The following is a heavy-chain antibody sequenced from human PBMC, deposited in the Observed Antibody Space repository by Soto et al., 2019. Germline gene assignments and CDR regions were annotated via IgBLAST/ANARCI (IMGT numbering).Heavy chain of an antibody. CDR1: GFIFSSYA. D-gene: IGHD6-19*01. Sequence: GGSLRPSCAASGFIFSSYAMHWVRQAPGKGLEWVAVISYGGDNKYYADAVKGRFNISRDNSKNTLYLRMNSLRAEDMAVYYCARDPHSSGWYEWVSMTLSIDFDYWGHGTLVTVPQ. V-gene: IGHV3-30-3*01. CDR3: ARDPHSSGWYEWVSMTLSIDFDY. J-gene: IGHJ4*01. CDR2: ISYGGDNK.